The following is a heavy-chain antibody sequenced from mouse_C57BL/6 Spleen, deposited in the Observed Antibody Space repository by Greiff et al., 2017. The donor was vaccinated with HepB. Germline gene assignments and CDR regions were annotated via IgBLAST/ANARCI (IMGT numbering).Heavy chain of an antibody. CDR1: GFTFSSYT. CDR3: ASPIYYGYYAMDY. Sequence: EVKVVESGGGLVKPGGSLKLSCAASGFTFSSYTMSWVRQTPEKRLEWVATISGGGGNTYYPDSVKGRFTISRDNAKNTLYLQMSSLRSEDTALYYCASPIYYGYYAMDYWGQGTSVTVSS. CDR2: ISGGGGNT. D-gene: IGHD2-1*01. V-gene: IGHV5-9*01. J-gene: IGHJ4*01.